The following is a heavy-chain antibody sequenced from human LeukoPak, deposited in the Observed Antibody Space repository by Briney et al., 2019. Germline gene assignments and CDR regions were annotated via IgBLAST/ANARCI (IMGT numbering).Heavy chain of an antibody. J-gene: IGHJ6*04. CDR3: ARDSRVRGVRYGMDV. CDR1: GGSISSVGYY. V-gene: IGHV4-31*03. Sequence: SETLSLTCTVSGGSISSVGYYWSWIRQHPGKGLEWIGYIYYSGSTYYNPSLKSRVTISVDTSKSQFSLKLSSVTAADTAVYYCARDSRVRGVRYGMDVWGKGTTVTVSS. CDR2: IYYSGST. D-gene: IGHD3-10*01.